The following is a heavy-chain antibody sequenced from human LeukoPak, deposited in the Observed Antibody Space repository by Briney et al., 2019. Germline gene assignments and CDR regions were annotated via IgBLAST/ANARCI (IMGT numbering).Heavy chain of an antibody. J-gene: IGHJ4*02. CDR2: IYSGGST. CDR3: ARERAGSYYFDS. D-gene: IGHD2-15*01. CDR1: GFTVSSNY. V-gene: IGHV3-53*01. Sequence: GGSLRFSCAASGFTVSSNYMNWVRQAPGEGLEWVSLIYSGGSTYYADSVKGRFTISRDNSKNTLYLQMNSLRAEDTAVYYCARERAGSYYFDSWGQGTLVTVSS.